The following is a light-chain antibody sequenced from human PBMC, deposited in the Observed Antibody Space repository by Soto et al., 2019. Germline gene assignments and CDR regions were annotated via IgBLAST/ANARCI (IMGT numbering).Light chain of an antibody. CDR2: GAS. V-gene: IGKV3-15*01. CDR3: QQYNNWPPVT. J-gene: IGKJ5*01. CDR1: QSVSSN. Sequence: EIVMTQSPATLSVSPGERATLSCRASQSVSSNLAWYQQKPCQAPRLLIYGASTRATGIPARFSGSGSGTEFTLTVSSLQSEDFAFYYWQQYNNWPPVTLGQGTRLEIK.